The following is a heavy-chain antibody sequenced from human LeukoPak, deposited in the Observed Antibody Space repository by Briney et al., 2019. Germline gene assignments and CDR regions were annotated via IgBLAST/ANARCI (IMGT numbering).Heavy chain of an antibody. J-gene: IGHJ3*01. D-gene: IGHD3-3*01. CDR3: GALLLRFLERPNVFDL. Sequence: GGSLRLSCAASGFTFSSYEMNWVRQAPGKGLEWVSYISSSGSTIYYADSVKGRFTISRDNAKNSLSLQMNSLRAEDTAIYYCGALLLRFLERPNVFDLWGQGTMVTVSS. V-gene: IGHV3-48*03. CDR2: ISSSGSTI. CDR1: GFTFSSYE.